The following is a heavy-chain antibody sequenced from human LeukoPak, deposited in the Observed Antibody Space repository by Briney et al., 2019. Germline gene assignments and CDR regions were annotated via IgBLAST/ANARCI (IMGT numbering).Heavy chain of an antibody. D-gene: IGHD1-26*01. CDR3: ARDRGSYSFAFDI. J-gene: IGHJ3*02. CDR1: GFTVSSNY. CDR2: IYSGGST. V-gene: IGHV3-53*01. Sequence: PGGSLRLSCAASGFTVSSNYMSWVRQAPGKGLEWVSVIYSGGSTYYADSVKGRFTISRDNSKNTLYLQMNSLRAEDTAVYYCARDRGSYSFAFDIWGQGTMVTVSS.